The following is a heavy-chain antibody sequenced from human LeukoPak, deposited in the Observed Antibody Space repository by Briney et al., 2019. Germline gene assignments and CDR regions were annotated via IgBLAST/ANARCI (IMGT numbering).Heavy chain of an antibody. CDR2: IYYSGST. V-gene: IGHV4-59*08. CDR1: GGSISSYY. CDR3: ARLDVDTAFDY. Sequence: SETLSLTCTVSGGSISSYYWSWIRQPPGKGLEWIGYIYYSGSTNYNPSLKSRVTISVDTSKSQFSLKLSSVTAADTAVYYCARLDVDTAFDYWGQGTLVTVSS. D-gene: IGHD5-18*01. J-gene: IGHJ4*02.